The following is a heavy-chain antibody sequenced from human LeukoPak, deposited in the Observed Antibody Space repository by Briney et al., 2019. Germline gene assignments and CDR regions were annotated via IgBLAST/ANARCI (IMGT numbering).Heavy chain of an antibody. J-gene: IGHJ3*02. CDR1: GFTFSSYG. D-gene: IGHD4-17*01. V-gene: IGHV3-30*03. Sequence: GRSLRLSCAASGFTFSSYGMHWVRQAPGKGLEWVAVISYDGSNKYYADSVKGRFTISRDNSKNTLYLQMNSLRAEDTAVYYCARRTYGDYGGGAFDIWGQGTMVTVSS. CDR2: ISYDGSNK. CDR3: ARRTYGDYGGGAFDI.